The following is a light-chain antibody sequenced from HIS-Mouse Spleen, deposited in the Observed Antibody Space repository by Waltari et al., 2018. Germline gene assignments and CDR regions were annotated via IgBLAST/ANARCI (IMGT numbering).Light chain of an antibody. V-gene: IGLV1-47*01. CDR2: RNN. CDR3: AAWDDSLSGV. Sequence: QSVLTQPPSASGTPGQRVTISCSGSSPHSGSSSVYWYQQLPGTAPKLLIYRNNQRPSGVPDRFSGSKSGTSASLAISGLRSEDEADYYCAAWDDSLSGVFGGGTKLTVL. J-gene: IGLJ3*02. CDR1: SPHSGSSS.